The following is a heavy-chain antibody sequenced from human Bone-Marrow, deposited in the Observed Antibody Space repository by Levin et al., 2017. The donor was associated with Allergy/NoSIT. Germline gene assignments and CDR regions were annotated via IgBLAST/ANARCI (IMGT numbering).Heavy chain of an antibody. CDR1: GFTFSSYW. D-gene: IGHD2-2*02. J-gene: IGHJ6*02. V-gene: IGHV3-74*03. CDR3: TSPSSGYCTSTSCYTAKGYYYFGMDV. Sequence: AGGSLRLSCVASGFTFSSYWMHWVRQDPGKGLVWVARINSDGTSTTYAESVEGRFTVSRDNAKNTLYLQMKSLRAEDTAVYYCTSPSSGYCTSTSCYTAKGYYYFGMDVWGQGTTVIVSS. CDR2: INSDGTST.